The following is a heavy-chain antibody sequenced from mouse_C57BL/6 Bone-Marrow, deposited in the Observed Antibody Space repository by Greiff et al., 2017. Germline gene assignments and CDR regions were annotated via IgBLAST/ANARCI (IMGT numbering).Heavy chain of an antibody. J-gene: IGHJ1*03. Sequence: EVQLVESGGGLVKPGGSLKLSCAASGFTFSSYTMSWVRQTPEKRLQWVAAISGGGGNTYSPDSVTGRFNISRANDKNTLYLQMSSVRSEDTASYYCSRQFTPVQATKYFDDWGTGTTVTVSS. CDR2: ISGGGGNT. CDR1: GFTFSSYT. D-gene: IGHD1-1*01. CDR3: SRQFTPVQATKYFDD. V-gene: IGHV5-9*01.